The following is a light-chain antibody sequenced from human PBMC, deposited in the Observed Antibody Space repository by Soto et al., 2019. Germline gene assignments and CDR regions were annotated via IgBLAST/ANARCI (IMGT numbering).Light chain of an antibody. V-gene: IGKV1-39*01. Sequence: DIQMTQSPSSLSASVGDRVTITCRASQSISTFLNWYQQKPGTAPKLLIFTAFSLQRGVPSRFSGGGSGTDFTLTISSLQPEDSATYFCQQSHSNPRTFGQGTKVEIK. CDR1: QSISTF. CDR2: TAF. J-gene: IGKJ1*01. CDR3: QQSHSNPRT.